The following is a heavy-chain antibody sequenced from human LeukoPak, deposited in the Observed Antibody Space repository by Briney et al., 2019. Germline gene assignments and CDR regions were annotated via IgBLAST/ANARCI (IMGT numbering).Heavy chain of an antibody. J-gene: IGHJ4*02. CDR2: INWDGVSA. D-gene: IGHD3-10*01. CDR3: AKDRGTGRYFFDY. V-gene: IGHV3-43D*03. Sequence: GRSLRLSCAASGFTFDDYAMHWVRQAPGKGLEWISFINWDGVSAYYADSVKGRFTISRDNSKNSLYLQMNSLRTEDTALYYCAKDRGTGRYFFDYWGQGTLVTVSS. CDR1: GFTFDDYA.